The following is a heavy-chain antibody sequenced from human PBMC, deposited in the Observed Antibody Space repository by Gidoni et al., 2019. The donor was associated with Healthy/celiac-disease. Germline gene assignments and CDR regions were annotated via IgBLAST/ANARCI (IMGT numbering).Heavy chain of an antibody. Sequence: QLQLQESGSGLVKPSQTLSLTCAVSGGSISSGGYSWSWIRQPPGKGLEWNGYIYHSGSTYYNPSLKSRVTISVDRSKNQFSLKLSSVTAADTAVYYCASVGPEGEQLPRGWFDPWGQGTLVTVSS. CDR3: ASVGPEGEQLPRGWFDP. CDR1: GGSISSGGYS. V-gene: IGHV4-30-2*01. J-gene: IGHJ5*02. CDR2: IYHSGST. D-gene: IGHD6-13*01.